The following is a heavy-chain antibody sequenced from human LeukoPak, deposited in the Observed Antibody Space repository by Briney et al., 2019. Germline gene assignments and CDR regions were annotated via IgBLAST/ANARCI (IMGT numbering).Heavy chain of an antibody. CDR3: ARDKLYCSGGSCYRGFDY. D-gene: IGHD2-15*01. V-gene: IGHV4-61*05. CDR2: IYYSGST. CDR1: GGSISSSTYY. J-gene: IGHJ4*02. Sequence: PSETLSLTCTVSGGSISSSTYYWGWIRQPPGKGLEWIAYIYYSGSTNYNPSLKSRVTISVDKSKNQFSLKLSSVTAADTAVYYCARDKLYCSGGSCYRGFDYWGQGTLVTVSS.